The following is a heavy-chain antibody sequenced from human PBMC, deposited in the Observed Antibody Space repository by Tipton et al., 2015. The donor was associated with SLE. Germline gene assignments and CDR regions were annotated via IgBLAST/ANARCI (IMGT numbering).Heavy chain of an antibody. J-gene: IGHJ3*02. V-gene: IGHV4-59*11. D-gene: IGHD6-13*01. CDR3: ASPSSWYGGVAFDI. CDR2: IYYSVST. CDR1: GGSISSHY. Sequence: LRLSCTVSGGSISSHYWSWIRQPPGKGLEWLGYIYYSVSTNYNPSLKSRFTISVHTSKNQFSLKLSSVTAADTAVYYCASPSSWYGGVAFDIWGQGAMVTVSS.